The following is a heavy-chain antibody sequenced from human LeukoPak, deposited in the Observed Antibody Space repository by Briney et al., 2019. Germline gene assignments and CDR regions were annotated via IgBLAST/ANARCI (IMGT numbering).Heavy chain of an antibody. CDR3: VRVVAAKETY. J-gene: IGHJ4*02. CDR1: GFTFSNYA. D-gene: IGHD2-15*01. V-gene: IGHV3-23*01. CDR2: IYNAGATT. Sequence: PGGSLRLSCAASGFTFSNYAMSWVRRPPGKGLEWVSEIYNAGATTYYGDSVKGRFTISRDNSENTLYLQMSRLRAEDTAIYYCVRVVAAKETYWGQGILVTVSS.